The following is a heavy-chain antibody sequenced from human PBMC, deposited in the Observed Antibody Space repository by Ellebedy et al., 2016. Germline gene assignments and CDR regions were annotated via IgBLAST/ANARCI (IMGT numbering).Heavy chain of an antibody. CDR3: AKRRSTPGTALYYFDY. CDR2: IGYSGAT. Sequence: GGSLRLSCAASGFTFSSYAMSWVRQSPGKGLEWVSSIGYSGATYSADSVKGRFTISRDNSKNTLYLQMNSLRAEDTAIYYCAKRRSTPGTALYYFDYWGQGTLATVSS. D-gene: IGHD1-26*01. J-gene: IGHJ4*02. CDR1: GFTFSSYA. V-gene: IGHV3-23*01.